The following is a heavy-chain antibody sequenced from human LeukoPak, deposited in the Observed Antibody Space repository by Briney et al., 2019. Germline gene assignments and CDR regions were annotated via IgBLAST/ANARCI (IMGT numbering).Heavy chain of an antibody. CDR2: FDPEDGET. J-gene: IGHJ6*02. V-gene: IGHV1-24*01. Sequence: GASVKVSCKVSGYTLTELSMHRVRQAPGKGLEWMGGFDPEDGETIYAQKFQGRVTMTEDTSTDTAYMELSSLRSEDTAVYYCATQGYSYGNYGMDVWGQGTTVTVSS. D-gene: IGHD5-18*01. CDR3: ATQGYSYGNYGMDV. CDR1: GYTLTELS.